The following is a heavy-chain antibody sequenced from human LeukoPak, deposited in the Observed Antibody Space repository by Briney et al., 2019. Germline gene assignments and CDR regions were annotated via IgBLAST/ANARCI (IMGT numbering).Heavy chain of an antibody. V-gene: IGHV4-39*07. D-gene: IGHD3-10*01. Sequence: PSETLSLTCTVSGGSISSSSYYWGWIRQPPGKGLEWIGSIYYSGSTYYNPSLKSRVTISVDTSKNQFSLKLSSVTAADTAVYYCARVRGRGYFDYWGQGTLVTVSS. CDR3: ARVRGRGYFDY. J-gene: IGHJ4*02. CDR2: IYYSGST. CDR1: GGSISSSSYY.